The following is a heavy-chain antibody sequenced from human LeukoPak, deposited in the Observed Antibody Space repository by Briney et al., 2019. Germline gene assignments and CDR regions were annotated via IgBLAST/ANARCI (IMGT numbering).Heavy chain of an antibody. V-gene: IGHV3-21*01. CDR2: ISSSSSYI. J-gene: IGHJ3*02. D-gene: IGHD6-13*01. CDR3: GRAMAAAGTSSSVDDAFDI. Sequence: GGSLRLSCAASGFTFSSYSMNWVRQAPGKGLEWVSSISSSSSYIYYADSVKGRFTISRDNAKNSLYLQMNSLRAEDTAVYYCGRAMAAAGTSSSVDDAFDIWGQGTMVTVSS. CDR1: GFTFSSYS.